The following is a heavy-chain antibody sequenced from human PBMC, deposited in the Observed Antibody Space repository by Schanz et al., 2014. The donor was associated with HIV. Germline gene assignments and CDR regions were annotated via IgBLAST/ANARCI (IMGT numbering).Heavy chain of an antibody. J-gene: IGHJ4*01. CDR3: ATTPADYYDTSGYYDY. Sequence: QVQLQESGPGLVKPSDTLSLTCAVSGYSISNSNWWGWIRQPPGKGLEWIYYVYNNGNSYYNPSLRSRVTLSQDTSKNQFSLNLSSGTAVDTAIYYCATTPADYYDTSGYYDYWGPGILVSVSS. CDR2: VYNNGNS. D-gene: IGHD3-22*01. V-gene: IGHV4-28*01. CDR1: GYSISNSNW.